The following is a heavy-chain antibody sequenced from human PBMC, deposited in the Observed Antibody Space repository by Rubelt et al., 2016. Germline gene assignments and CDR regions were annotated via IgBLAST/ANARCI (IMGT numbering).Heavy chain of an antibody. CDR3: AGGKEGGPTHGFDP. J-gene: IGHJ5*02. V-gene: IGHV4-39*07. CDR2: IYYSGST. D-gene: IGHD3-16*01. Sequence: QLQLQESGPGLVKPSETLSLTCTVSGGSISRSSYYWGWIRQPPGKGLEWVGTIYYSGSTYYNPSLKSRATMSVDTSKNQFSLKLSAVAAAATAVYYGAGGKEGGPTHGFDPWGQGTLVIVSS. CDR1: GGSISRSSYY.